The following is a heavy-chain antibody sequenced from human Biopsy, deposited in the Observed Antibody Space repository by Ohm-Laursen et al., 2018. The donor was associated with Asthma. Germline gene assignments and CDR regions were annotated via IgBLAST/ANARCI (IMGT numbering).Heavy chain of an antibody. D-gene: IGHD5-18*01. Sequence: SETLFLTCTASGASITTSPSYWSWLRLLPGKGLEWIGCIYYSGETFFNPSLKNPLFMSLDSSKNQFSLKMTSVTVADTAVYFCARNLPGYTYGPFEDWGQGTLVTVSS. CDR2: IYYSGET. J-gene: IGHJ4*02. V-gene: IGHV4-31*01. CDR1: GASITTSPSY. CDR3: ARNLPGYTYGPFED.